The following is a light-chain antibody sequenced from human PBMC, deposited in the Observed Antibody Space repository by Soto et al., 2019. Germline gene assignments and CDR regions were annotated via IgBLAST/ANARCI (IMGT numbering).Light chain of an antibody. V-gene: IGKV1-39*01. CDR2: GAS. Sequence: DIQMAQSPSSLSASVGDRVTMTCRSSQSITTYLNWYQQKPGEAPKLLISGASSSESGVPSRFSGSGSGTYFTHTISSLQPEDFATYYCQQSYRTPLTFGGGTKVESK. J-gene: IGKJ4*01. CDR3: QQSYRTPLT. CDR1: QSITTY.